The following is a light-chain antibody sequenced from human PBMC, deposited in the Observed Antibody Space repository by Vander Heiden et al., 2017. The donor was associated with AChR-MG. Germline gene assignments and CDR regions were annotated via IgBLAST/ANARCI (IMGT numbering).Light chain of an antibody. CDR3: QQYNKWPLT. CDR1: QRIHID. CDR2: GAS. J-gene: IGKJ4*01. Sequence: EVVLPQSPATLSVSPGERATLSCRASQRIHIDLAWYRQTPGQSPKLLIFGASTRATDIPVRFSGSGSGTEFTLTISSLQSEDFAIYYCQQYNKWPLTFGGGTTVQIK. V-gene: IGKV3-15*01.